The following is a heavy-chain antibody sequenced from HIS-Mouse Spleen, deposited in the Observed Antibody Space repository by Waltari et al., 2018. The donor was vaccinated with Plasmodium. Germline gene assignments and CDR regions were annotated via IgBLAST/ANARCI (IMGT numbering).Heavy chain of an antibody. V-gene: IGHV2-70*15. CDR1: GFSLSTSGMC. J-gene: IGHJ4*02. CDR3: ARHKKRGQLVRGYFDY. CDR2: IDWDDDK. D-gene: IGHD6-6*01. Sequence: QVTLRESGPALVNPTQTLTLTCTFSGFSLSTSGMCVSWIRQPPGKALEWLARIDWDDDKYYSTSLKTRLTISKDTSKNQVVLTMTNMDPVDTATYYCARHKKRGQLVRGYFDYWGQGTLVTVSS.